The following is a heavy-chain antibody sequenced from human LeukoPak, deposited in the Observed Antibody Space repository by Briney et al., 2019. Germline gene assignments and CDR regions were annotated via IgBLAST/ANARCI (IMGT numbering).Heavy chain of an antibody. V-gene: IGHV3-53*01. CDR3: ARGGNASPFDC. Sequence: GGSLRPSCAASGFTVSSSFMSWVRQAPGRGLEWVSVLYSGGAIHSTDSVKGRFTISRDNSKNTLYLQMNSLRVEDTAIYYCARGGNASPFDCWGQGTMVTVSS. CDR2: LYSGGAI. CDR1: GFTVSSSF. J-gene: IGHJ4*02. D-gene: IGHD2-15*01.